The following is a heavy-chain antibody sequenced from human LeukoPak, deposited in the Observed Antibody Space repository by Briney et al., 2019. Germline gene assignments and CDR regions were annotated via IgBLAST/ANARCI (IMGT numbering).Heavy chain of an antibody. Sequence: TGVSLRLSCAASGFTFRSSGMHWVRQAPGKGLEWVALIWYDGSNEYYADSVKGRFTISRDNSKNTLYLQMNSLRVDDTAVYFCARDSLDDDYYDSRPLDHWGQGTLVSVSS. D-gene: IGHD3-22*01. V-gene: IGHV3-33*01. J-gene: IGHJ4*02. CDR3: ARDSLDDDYYDSRPLDH. CDR1: GFTFRSSG. CDR2: IWYDGSNE.